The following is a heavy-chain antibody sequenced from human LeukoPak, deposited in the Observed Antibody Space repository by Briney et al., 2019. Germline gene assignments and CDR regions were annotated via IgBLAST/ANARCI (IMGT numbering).Heavy chain of an antibody. CDR2: IRDDGSNK. J-gene: IGHJ4*02. V-gene: IGHV3-30*02. D-gene: IGHD1-26*01. CDR1: GFTFSSYG. Sequence: GGSLRLSCAASGFTFSSYGMHWVRQAPGKGLEWVAFIRDDGSNKYYADSVKGRFTISRDNSKNTVFLQMNSLTGEDTAVYYCARDGGSYSLDYWGQGTLVTDSS. CDR3: ARDGGSYSLDY.